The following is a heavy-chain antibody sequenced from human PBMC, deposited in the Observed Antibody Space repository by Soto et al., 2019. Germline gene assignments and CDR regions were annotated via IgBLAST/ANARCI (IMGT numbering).Heavy chain of an antibody. V-gene: IGHV1-69*01. J-gene: IGHJ5*02. Sequence: QVQLVQSGAEVKKPGSSVKVSCKASGGTFSSYVISWVRQAPGQGLEWMGGIIPMFGTANYAQKFQGRVTITADESTSTAYMELSSLRSEDMAVYYCARGRAAAVAGAGDWFDPWGQGTLVTVSS. CDR3: ARGRAAAVAGAGDWFDP. D-gene: IGHD6-19*01. CDR1: GGTFSSYV. CDR2: IIPMFGTA.